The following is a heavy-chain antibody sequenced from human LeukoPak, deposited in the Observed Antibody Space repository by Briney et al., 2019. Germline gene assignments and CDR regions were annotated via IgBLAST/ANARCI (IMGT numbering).Heavy chain of an antibody. J-gene: IGHJ4*02. CDR3: AKSPLQLWSNYFDY. Sequence: GGSLRLSCAASGFTFSSYTMHWVRQAPGKGLEWVALVSYDGTKINYADSVKGRFTMSRDISKNTLYLQMNSLKPEDTAVYYSAKSPLQLWSNYFDYWGQGTLVTVSS. V-gene: IGHV3-30-3*02. CDR1: GFTFSSYT. CDR2: VSYDGTKI. D-gene: IGHD5-18*01.